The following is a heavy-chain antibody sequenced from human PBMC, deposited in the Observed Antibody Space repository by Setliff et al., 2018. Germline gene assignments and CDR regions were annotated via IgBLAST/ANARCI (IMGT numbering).Heavy chain of an antibody. CDR2: IYSEGTT. J-gene: IGHJ4*02. CDR1: GDSLTSGPYY. CDR3: ARGRLLYVGDSHYFDI. V-gene: IGHV4-61*09. D-gene: IGHD4-17*01. Sequence: PSETLSLTCTVSGDSLTSGPYYWTWVRQPAGKGLEWIGHIYSEGTTNYSPSLRSRVTISXXTSKNQXXXXXXXXXXTDTXVYYCARGRLLYVGDSHYFDIWGQGTLVTVSS.